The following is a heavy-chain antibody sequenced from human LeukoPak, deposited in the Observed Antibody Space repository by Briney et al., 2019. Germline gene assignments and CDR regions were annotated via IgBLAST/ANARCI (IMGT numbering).Heavy chain of an antibody. V-gene: IGHV1-46*01. D-gene: IGHD6-19*01. CDR3: ARDGLEYSSGSGYGMDV. Sequence: GASVKVSCKASGYTFTGYYMHWVRQAPGQGLEWMGIINPSGGSTSYAQKFQGRVTMTRDTSTSTVYMELSSLRSEDTAVYYCARDGLEYSSGSGYGMDVWGQGTTVTVSS. J-gene: IGHJ6*02. CDR1: GYTFTGYY. CDR2: INPSGGST.